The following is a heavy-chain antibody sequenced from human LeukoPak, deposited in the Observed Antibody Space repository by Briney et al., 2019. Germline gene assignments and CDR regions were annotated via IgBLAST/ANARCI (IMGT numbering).Heavy chain of an antibody. CDR1: GFTFSSYG. CDR2: IWYDGSNK. J-gene: IGHJ4*02. CDR3: AKGHSRYYYDSSGYYDLIY. V-gene: IGHV3-30*02. D-gene: IGHD3-22*01. Sequence: PGGSLRLSCAASGFTFSSYGMHWVRQAPGKGLEWVAVIWYDGSNKYYADSVKGRFTISRDNSKNTLYLQMNSLRAEDTAVYYCAKGHSRYYYDSSGYYDLIYWGQGTLVTVSS.